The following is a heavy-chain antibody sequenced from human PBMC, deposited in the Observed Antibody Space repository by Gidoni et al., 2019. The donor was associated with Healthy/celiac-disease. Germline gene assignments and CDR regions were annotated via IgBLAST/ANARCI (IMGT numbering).Heavy chain of an antibody. D-gene: IGHD3-22*01. V-gene: IGHV4-34*01. CDR1: GGSFSGYY. CDR2: INHSGST. J-gene: IGHJ4*02. Sequence: QVQLQQWGAGLLKPSETLSLTCAVYGGSFSGYYWSWIRQPPGKGLEWIGEINHSGSTNYNPSLKSRVTISVDTSKNQFSLKLSSVTAADTAVYYCARVRPQYYYDSSGYRVYYFDYWGQGTLVTVSS. CDR3: ARVRPQYYYDSSGYRVYYFDY.